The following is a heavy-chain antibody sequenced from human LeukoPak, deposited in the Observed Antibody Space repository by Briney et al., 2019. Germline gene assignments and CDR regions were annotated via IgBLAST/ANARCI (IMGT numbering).Heavy chain of an antibody. CDR2: ISSSSSYI. D-gene: IGHD3-9*01. V-gene: IGHV3-21*01. CDR1: GFTFSSYS. J-gene: IGHJ4*02. CDR3: ARDILTGSRPFPFDY. Sequence: GGSLRLSCAASGFTFSSYSMNWVRQAPGKGLEWVSSISSSSSYIYYADSVKGRFTISRDSAKNSLYLQMNSLRAEDTAVYYCARDILTGSRPFPFDYWGQGTLVTVSS.